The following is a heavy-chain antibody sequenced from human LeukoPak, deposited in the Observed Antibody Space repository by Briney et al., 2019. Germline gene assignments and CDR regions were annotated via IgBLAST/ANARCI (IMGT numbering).Heavy chain of an antibody. CDR2: ISWNSVSI. CDR3: AKDKGPSRGYSYGPYYYYGMDV. D-gene: IGHD5-18*01. CDR1: GFTFDDYA. J-gene: IGHJ6*02. Sequence: PSRSLRLSCAASGFTFDDYAMHWVRQAPGKGLEWVSGISWNSVSIGYADSVKGRFTISRDNAKNSLYLQMNSLRAEDTALYYCAKDKGPSRGYSYGPYYYYGMDVWGQGTTVTVSS. V-gene: IGHV3-9*01.